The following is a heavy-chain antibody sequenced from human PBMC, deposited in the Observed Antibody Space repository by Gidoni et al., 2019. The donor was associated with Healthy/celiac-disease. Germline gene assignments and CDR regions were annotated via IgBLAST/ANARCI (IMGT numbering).Heavy chain of an antibody. CDR1: GYPFTSYD. V-gene: IGHV1-8*01. CDR2: MNPNSGNT. Sequence: VQLVQSGAEVQKPGASLTVSCKASGYPFTSYDINWVRQATGQGLEWMGWMNPNSGNTGYAQKFQGRVNMTRNTSISTAYMERSRLRSEDTDVYYCARVGSSWYDYDYYGMDVWGQGNTVTVSS. J-gene: IGHJ6*02. CDR3: ARVGSSWYDYDYYGMDV. D-gene: IGHD6-13*01.